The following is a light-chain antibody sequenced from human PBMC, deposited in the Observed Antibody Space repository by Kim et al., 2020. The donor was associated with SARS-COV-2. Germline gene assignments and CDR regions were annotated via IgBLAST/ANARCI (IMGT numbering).Light chain of an antibody. CDR3: QVWDTSRGV. CDR2: RDY. J-gene: IGLJ3*02. V-gene: IGLV3-9*01. CDR1: NMGSRN. Sequence: SVALGQTARIACGGTNMGSRNVHWYQQRPGQAPVLVIYRDYNRPSGIPERFSGSNSGNTATLTISRAEAGDEADYYCQVWDTSRGVFGGGTQLTVL.